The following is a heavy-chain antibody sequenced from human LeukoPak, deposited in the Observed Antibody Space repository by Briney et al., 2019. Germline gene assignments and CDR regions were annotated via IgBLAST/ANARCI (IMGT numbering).Heavy chain of an antibody. CDR1: GYTFITYG. CDR3: ARDHYYGSGSYYN. D-gene: IGHD3-10*01. Sequence: EASVKVSCKTSGYTFITYGITWVRQAPGQGLEWMGWINPNSGGTNYAQKFQGRVTMTRDTSISTAYMELSRLRSDDTAVYYCARDHYYGSGSYYNWGQGTLVTVSS. J-gene: IGHJ4*02. CDR2: INPNSGGT. V-gene: IGHV1-2*02.